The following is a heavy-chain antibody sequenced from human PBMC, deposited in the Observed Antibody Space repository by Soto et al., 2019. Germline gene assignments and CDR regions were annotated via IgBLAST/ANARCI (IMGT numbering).Heavy chain of an antibody. Sequence: PGGSLRLSCEASGFTFSTYTMTWVRQAPGKGLEWVSAIGGSGASTHYADSVKGRFTISRDNSKNTLFLQMNSLRAEDTAVYYCAKKKYYDSTAYPFDYWGQGTLVTVSS. J-gene: IGHJ4*02. CDR3: AKKKYYDSTAYPFDY. CDR1: GFTFSTYT. V-gene: IGHV3-23*01. D-gene: IGHD3-22*01. CDR2: IGGSGAST.